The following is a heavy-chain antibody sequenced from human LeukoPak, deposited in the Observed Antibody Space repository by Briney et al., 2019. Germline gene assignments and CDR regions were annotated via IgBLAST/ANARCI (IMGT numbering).Heavy chain of an antibody. V-gene: IGHV4-34*01. D-gene: IGHD3-10*01. Sequence: PSETLSLTCTVSGGSISSYYWSWIRQPPGKGLEWIGEINHSGSTNYNPSLKSRVTISVDTSKNQFFLKLSSVTAADTAVYYCASRLWFGERRFDPWGQGTLVTVSS. CDR1: GGSISSYY. CDR2: INHSGST. J-gene: IGHJ5*02. CDR3: ASRLWFGERRFDP.